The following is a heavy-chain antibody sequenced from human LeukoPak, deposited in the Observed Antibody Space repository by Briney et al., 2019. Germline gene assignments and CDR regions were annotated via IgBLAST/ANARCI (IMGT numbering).Heavy chain of an antibody. V-gene: IGHV1-3*01. CDR1: GYTFTSYA. D-gene: IGHD3-10*01. CDR2: INAGNGNT. CDR3: ARDRITMVRGIEY. J-gene: IGHJ4*02. Sequence: ASVKVSCKASGYTFTSYAMHWVRQAPGQRLEWMGWINAGNGNTKYSQKFQGRVTITRDTSASTAYMELSSLRSEDTAVYYCARDRITMVRGIEYWGQGTLVTVSS.